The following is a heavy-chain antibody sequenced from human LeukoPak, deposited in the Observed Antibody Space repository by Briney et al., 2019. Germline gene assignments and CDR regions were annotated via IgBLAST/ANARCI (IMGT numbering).Heavy chain of an antibody. Sequence: SETLSLTCTVSGGSISRYYWSWIRQPPGKGLEWIGYIYYSGSTNYNPSLKSRVTISLDTSKNQFSLKLSSVTAADTAVYYCARDQTGLYNWFDPWGQGILVTVSS. CDR3: ARDQTGLYNWFDP. CDR1: GGSISRYY. J-gene: IGHJ5*02. V-gene: IGHV4-59*12. D-gene: IGHD1-1*01. CDR2: IYYSGST.